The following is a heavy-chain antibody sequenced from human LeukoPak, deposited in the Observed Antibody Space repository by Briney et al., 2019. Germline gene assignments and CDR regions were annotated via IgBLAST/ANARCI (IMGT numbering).Heavy chain of an antibody. CDR3: SREVAYCGDDCYSAEFDY. V-gene: IGHV6-1*01. J-gene: IGHJ4*02. CDR1: GDSVSSNSVT. D-gene: IGHD2-21*02. CDR2: TYYRSKWHY. Sequence: SQTLSLTCAISGDSVSSNSVTWNWLRQSPSGGLEWLGRTYYRSKWHYDYRGSVRSRISINPETSKNQFSLHLNSVTPEDTAVYYRSREVAYCGDDCYSAEFDYWGQGILVTVSS.